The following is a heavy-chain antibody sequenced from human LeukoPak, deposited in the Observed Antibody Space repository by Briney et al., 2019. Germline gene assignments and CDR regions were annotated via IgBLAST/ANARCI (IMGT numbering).Heavy chain of an antibody. CDR2: ISGSGVST. J-gene: IGHJ4*02. CDR3: AKGLRTLGDY. CDR1: GFTFSIYA. V-gene: IGHV3-23*01. D-gene: IGHD3-16*01. Sequence: GGSLRLSCAASGFTFSIYAMSWVRQAPGKGLEWVSAISGSGVSTYYADSVKGRFTISRDNSKNTLYLQMNSLRVEDTAVYYCAKGLRTLGDYWGQGTLVTVSS.